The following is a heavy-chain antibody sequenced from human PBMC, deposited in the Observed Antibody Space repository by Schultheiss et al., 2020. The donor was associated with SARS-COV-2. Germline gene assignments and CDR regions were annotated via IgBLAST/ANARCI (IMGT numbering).Heavy chain of an antibody. V-gene: IGHV4-59*01. CDR1: GGSITYYY. D-gene: IGHD5-12*01. J-gene: IGHJ5*02. CDR3: ARVGVNSAFDGGWFDP. CDR2: IYYNGNT. Sequence: GSLRLSCTVSGGSITYYYWSWVRQPPGKGLEWIGYIYYNGNTNYNPSLKSRVTISADTSKNQFSLKVSSVTSADTAVYYCARVGVNSAFDGGWFDPWGQGSLVTVSS.